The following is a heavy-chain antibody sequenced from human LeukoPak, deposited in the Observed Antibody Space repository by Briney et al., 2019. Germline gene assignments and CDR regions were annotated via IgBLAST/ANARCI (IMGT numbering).Heavy chain of an antibody. CDR1: EGTFSSYA. CDR3: ARSPWELSPTNNSFDP. Sequence: ASVKVSCQPSEGTFSSYAISWVRQAPGQGLEWMGGIIPIFGTANYAQKFQGRTADESTSTAYMELSSLRSEDTAAYYCARSPWELSPTNNSFDPWGQGTLVTVSS. CDR2: IIPIFGTA. J-gene: IGHJ5*02. V-gene: IGHV1-69*13. D-gene: IGHD3-16*02.